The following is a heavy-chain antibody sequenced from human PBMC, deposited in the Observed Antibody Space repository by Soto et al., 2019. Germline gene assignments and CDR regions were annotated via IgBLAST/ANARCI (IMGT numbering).Heavy chain of an antibody. J-gene: IGHJ4*02. D-gene: IGHD3-3*01. CDR1: GYSFTSYW. V-gene: IGHV5-51*01. CDR2: IYPGDSDT. CDR3: ARTIGPYDFWSGPTDY. Sequence: PGESLKISCKGPGYSFTSYWIGWVRQMPGKGLEWMGIIYPGDSDTRYSPSFQGQVTISADKSISTAYLQWSSLKASDTAMYYCARTIGPYDFWSGPTDYWGQGTLVTVSS.